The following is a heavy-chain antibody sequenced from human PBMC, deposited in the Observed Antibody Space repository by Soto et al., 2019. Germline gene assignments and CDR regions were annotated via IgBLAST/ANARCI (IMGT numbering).Heavy chain of an antibody. CDR1: GFNFSSYG. V-gene: IGHV3-33*01. D-gene: IGHD3-22*01. Sequence: GVSLRLSCEASGFNFSSYGIHWVRQAPGKGLEWVAIIWNDGSNEYYADSVKGRFTISRDNSKNTVYLQVSKLRAEDTAVYFCARDQTDSGGYSDSWGQGTLVTVSS. CDR2: IWNDGSNE. CDR3: ARDQTDSGGYSDS. J-gene: IGHJ4*02.